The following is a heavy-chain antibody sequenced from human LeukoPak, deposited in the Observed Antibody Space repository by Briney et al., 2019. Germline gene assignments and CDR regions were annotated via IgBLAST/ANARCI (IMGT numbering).Heavy chain of an antibody. V-gene: IGHV1-2*02. CDR2: IHPESGGT. Sequence: ASVKVSRKACGYKFTDYSTHWVRQAPGRGPEWMGWIHPESGGTNSAPELQGRVTMTRDTSISTVYMELSRLGSDDTAVYYCARLRGGYDSADYWGQGTLVTVSS. J-gene: IGHJ4*02. CDR1: GYKFTDYS. D-gene: IGHD5-12*01. CDR3: ARLRGGYDSADY.